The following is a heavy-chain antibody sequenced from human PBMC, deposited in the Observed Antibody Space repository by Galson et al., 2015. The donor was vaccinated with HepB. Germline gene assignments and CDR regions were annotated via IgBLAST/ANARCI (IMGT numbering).Heavy chain of an antibody. CDR2: ISSTTAYI. D-gene: IGHD2-15*01. V-gene: IGHV3-21*01. Sequence: SLRLSCAASGFSFSDYSMSWVRQAPGKGLEWVSSISSTTAYIYYADSVKGRFTISRDNAKNSLYLQMNSLRAEDTAVYFCAREVVVVAARFDYWGQGTLATVSS. J-gene: IGHJ4*02. CDR3: AREVVVVAARFDY. CDR1: GFSFSDYS.